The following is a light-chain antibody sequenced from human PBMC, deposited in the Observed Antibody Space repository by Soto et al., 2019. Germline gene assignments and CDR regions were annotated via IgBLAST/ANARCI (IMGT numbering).Light chain of an antibody. CDR1: SSDVGGCNY. J-gene: IGLJ3*02. Sequence: QSALTQPASVSGSPGQSMTISCTGTSSDVGGCNYVSWYQQHPGKAPKLMIYEVSNRTSGVSNRFSGSKSGNTASLTISGLQAEDEDDYYCRSYTSSSTPWVFGGGTKVTVL. CDR2: EVS. V-gene: IGLV2-14*01. CDR3: RSYTSSSTPWV.